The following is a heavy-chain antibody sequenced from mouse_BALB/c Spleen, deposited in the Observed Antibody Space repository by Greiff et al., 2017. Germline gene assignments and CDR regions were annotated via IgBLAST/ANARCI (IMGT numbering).Heavy chain of an antibody. D-gene: IGHD1-1*01. CDR2: ISSGGST. V-gene: IGHV5-6-5*01. Sequence: EVQGVESGGGLVKPGGSLKLSCAASGFTFSSYAMSWVRQTPEKRLEWVASISSGGSTYYPDSVKGRFTISRDNARNILYLQMSSLRSEDTAMYYCAKFITTVVATRRYFDYWGQGTTLTVSS. J-gene: IGHJ2*01. CDR1: GFTFSSYA. CDR3: AKFITTVVATRRYFDY.